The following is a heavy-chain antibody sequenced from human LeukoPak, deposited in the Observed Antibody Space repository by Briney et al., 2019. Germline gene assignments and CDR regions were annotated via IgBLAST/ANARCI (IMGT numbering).Heavy chain of an antibody. CDR1: GFTFSSYA. CDR3: ARDSWFGELLFDY. J-gene: IGHJ4*02. D-gene: IGHD3-10*01. V-gene: IGHV4-34*01. Sequence: GSLRLSCAASGFTFSSYAMSWVRQAPGKGLEWIGEINHSGSTNYNPSLKSRVTISVDTSKNQFSLKLSSVTAADTAVYYCARDSWFGELLFDYWGQGTLVTVSS. CDR2: INHSGST.